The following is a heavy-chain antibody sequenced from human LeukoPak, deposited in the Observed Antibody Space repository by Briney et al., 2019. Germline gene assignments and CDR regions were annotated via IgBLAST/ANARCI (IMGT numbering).Heavy chain of an antibody. Sequence: GSLRLSCSASGFTFSTYWMSWIRQPPGKGLEWIGYIYYSGSTNYNPSLKSRVTISVDTSKTQFSLKLSSVTAVDTAVYYCARAQLNLLVDFGMDVWGQGTTVTVSS. D-gene: IGHD1-1*01. CDR3: ARAQLNLLVDFGMDV. CDR2: IYYSGST. CDR1: GFTFSTYW. J-gene: IGHJ6*02. V-gene: IGHV4-59*01.